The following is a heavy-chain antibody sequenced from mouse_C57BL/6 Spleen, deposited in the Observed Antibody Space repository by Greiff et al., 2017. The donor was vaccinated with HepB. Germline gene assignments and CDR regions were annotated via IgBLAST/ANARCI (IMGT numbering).Heavy chain of an antibody. CDR3: TTLGVFAY. D-gene: IGHD4-1*01. CDR2: IDPENGDT. Sequence: EVKLMESGAELVRPGASVKLSCTASGFNIKDDYMHWVKQRPEQGLEWIGWIDPENGDTEYASKFQGKATITADTSSNTAYLQLSSLTSEDTAVYYCTTLGVFAYWGQGALVTVSA. CDR1: GFNIKDDY. J-gene: IGHJ3*01. V-gene: IGHV14-4*01.